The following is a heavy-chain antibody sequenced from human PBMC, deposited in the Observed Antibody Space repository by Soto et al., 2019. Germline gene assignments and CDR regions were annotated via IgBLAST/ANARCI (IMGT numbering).Heavy chain of an antibody. CDR1: GYTFTSYA. D-gene: IGHD1-26*01. CDR3: ARDDSGFSGSHYIDYFNY. CDR2: INAGNGNT. Sequence: ASVKVSCKASGYTFTSYAMHWVRQAPGQRLEWMGWINAGNGNTKYSQKFQGRVTITRDTSASTAYVELSSLRSEDTAVYYCARDDSGFSGSHYIDYFNYWGQGALVTVSS. J-gene: IGHJ4*02. V-gene: IGHV1-3*01.